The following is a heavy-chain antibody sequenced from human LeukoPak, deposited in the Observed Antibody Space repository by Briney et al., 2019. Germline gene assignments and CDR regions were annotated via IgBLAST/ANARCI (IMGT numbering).Heavy chain of an antibody. V-gene: IGHV4-4*02. CDR3: ARVNINNWHSCDY. CDR1: GGSISSNNW. D-gene: IGHD1-1*01. Sequence: SGTLSLTCAVSGGSISSNNWWGWVRQPPGKGLEWIGEIYHSGSPNYNPSLTSRVTISVDKSRNHFSLNLSSVTAADTAVYYCARVNINNWHSCDYWGQGTLVTVSS. CDR2: IYHSGSP. J-gene: IGHJ4*02.